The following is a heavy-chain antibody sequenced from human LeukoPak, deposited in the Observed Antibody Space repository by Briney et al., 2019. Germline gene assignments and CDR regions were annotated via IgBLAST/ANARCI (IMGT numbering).Heavy chain of an antibody. CDR2: IIPIFGTA. J-gene: IGHJ4*02. Sequence: GSSVKVSCKTSGGTFSSYAISWVRQAPGQELEWMGGIIPIFGTANYAQKFQGRVTITTDESTSTAYMELSSLRSEDTAVYYCARVEGSGSYYQPFDYWGQGTLVTVSS. V-gene: IGHV1-69*05. CDR3: ARVEGSGSYYQPFDY. D-gene: IGHD3-10*01. CDR1: GGTFSSYA.